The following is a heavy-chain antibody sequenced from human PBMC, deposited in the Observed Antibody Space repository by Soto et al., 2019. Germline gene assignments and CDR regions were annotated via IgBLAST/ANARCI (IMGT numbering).Heavy chain of an antibody. CDR2: VYSSGGT. J-gene: IGHJ5*02. CDR3: ARGQRFSDWFDP. Sequence: PSETLSLTCTGSGGSMSGFYWTWIRQPAGKGLEWIGRVYSSGGTHYSPSLKSRVTISLDTSKNQFSLRLLSVTDADTAVYFCARGQRFSDWFDPWGQGPLVTVSS. V-gene: IGHV4-4*07. D-gene: IGHD3-3*01. CDR1: GGSMSGFY.